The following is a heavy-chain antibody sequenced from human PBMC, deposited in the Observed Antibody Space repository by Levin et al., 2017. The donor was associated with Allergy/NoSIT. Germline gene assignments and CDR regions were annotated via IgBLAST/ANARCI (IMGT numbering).Heavy chain of an antibody. CDR2: IYYYGST. D-gene: IGHD1-1*01. Sequence: SETLSLTCTVSGGSISSSSYYWGWIRQPPGKGLEWSGSIYYYGSTYYNPSLKNRVTISVDTSKNQFSLNLSSVTAADTGVYYCARHKTGTGRYFGMDVWGQGTTVTVSS. V-gene: IGHV4-39*01. J-gene: IGHJ6*02. CDR3: ARHKTGTGRYFGMDV. CDR1: GGSISSSSYY.